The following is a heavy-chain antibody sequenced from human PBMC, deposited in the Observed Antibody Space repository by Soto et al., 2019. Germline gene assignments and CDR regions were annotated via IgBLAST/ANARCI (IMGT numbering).Heavy chain of an antibody. D-gene: IGHD3-10*01. CDR1: GGTFSSYA. Sequence: ASVKVSCKASGGTFSSYAISWVLQAPGQGLEWMGGIIPIFGTANYAQKFQGRVTITADESTSTAYMELSSLRSEDTAVYYCASGGDRENYSCYGMDVWGQGTTVTVSS. CDR3: ASGGDRENYSCYGMDV. V-gene: IGHV1-69*13. CDR2: IIPIFGTA. J-gene: IGHJ6*02.